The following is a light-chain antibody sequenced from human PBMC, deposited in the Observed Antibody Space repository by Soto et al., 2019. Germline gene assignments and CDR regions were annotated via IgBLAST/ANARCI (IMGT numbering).Light chain of an antibody. CDR2: KDS. V-gene: IGLV3-25*03. J-gene: IGLJ1*01. Sequence: SYELTQPPSVSMSPGQTARITCSGDALPKQYAYWYQQKPGQAPVLVIYKDSERPSGIPERFSGSSSGTTVTLTISGVQAEDEADYYCQSADSSGTYDVFGTGTKVTVL. CDR1: ALPKQY. CDR3: QSADSSGTYDV.